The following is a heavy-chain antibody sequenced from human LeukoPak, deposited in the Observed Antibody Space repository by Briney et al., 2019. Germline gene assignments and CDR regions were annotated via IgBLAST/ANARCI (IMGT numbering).Heavy chain of an antibody. V-gene: IGHV4-61*02. D-gene: IGHD6-19*01. CDR2: IFTSVST. Sequence: SETLSLTCTVSGGSISSGNYYWRWIRQPAGKGLEYIGRIFTSVSTNYNPSLKSRVTISVDTSKNQFSLKLSSVTAADTAVYYCARGLRDLKGSGGYFFDYWGQGTLVTVSS. CDR3: ARGLRDLKGSGGYFFDY. CDR1: GGSISSGNYY. J-gene: IGHJ4*02.